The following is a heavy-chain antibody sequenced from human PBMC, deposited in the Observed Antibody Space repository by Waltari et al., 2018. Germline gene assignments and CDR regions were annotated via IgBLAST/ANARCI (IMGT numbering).Heavy chain of an antibody. CDR3: ANARFGGWYYGFDY. J-gene: IGHJ4*02. V-gene: IGHV3-30*18. Sequence: QVKLVQSGGGVVQPGRSLRLSCAASGFTFRSYAMHWVRQAPGKGLEWVAVISNEETKKYYADSVKDRFTISRDNSKNTLYLKMSSMTVEDTAVYYCANARFGGWYYGFDYWSQGTLVTVSS. CDR1: GFTFRSYA. D-gene: IGHD3-3*01. CDR2: ISNEETKK.